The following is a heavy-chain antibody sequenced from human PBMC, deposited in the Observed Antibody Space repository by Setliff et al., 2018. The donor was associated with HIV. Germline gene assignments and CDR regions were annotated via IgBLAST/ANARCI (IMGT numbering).Heavy chain of an antibody. D-gene: IGHD6-19*01. CDR3: AREKRSGFSSGWTNWFDP. CDR2: IYYRGST. V-gene: IGHV4-39*07. J-gene: IGHJ5*02. Sequence: PSETLSLTCAVSGGSISSSSYYWGWIRQPPGKGLEWIGSIYYRGSTYYNPSLKSRVTISVDTSKNQFSLKLSSVTAADTAVYYCAREKRSGFSSGWTNWFDPWGQGTLVTVSS. CDR1: GGSISSSSYY.